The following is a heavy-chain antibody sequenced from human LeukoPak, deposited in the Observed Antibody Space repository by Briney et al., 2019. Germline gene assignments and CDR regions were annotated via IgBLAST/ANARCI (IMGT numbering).Heavy chain of an antibody. CDR2: INPNSGGT. CDR1: GYTFTGYY. CDR3: ARPRGSSSWYGAYYFDY. D-gene: IGHD6-13*01. V-gene: IGHV1-2*02. Sequence: ASVKVSCEASGYTFTGYYMHWVRQAPGQGLEWMGWINPNSGGTNYAQKFQGRVTMTRDTSISTAYMELSRLRSDDTAVYYCARPRGSSSWYGAYYFDYWGQGTLVTVSS. J-gene: IGHJ4*02.